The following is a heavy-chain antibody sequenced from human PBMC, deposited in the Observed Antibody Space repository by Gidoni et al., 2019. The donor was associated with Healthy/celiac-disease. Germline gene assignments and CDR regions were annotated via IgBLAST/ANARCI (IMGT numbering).Heavy chain of an antibody. V-gene: IGHV5-10-1*01. CDR2: IDPSDSYT. Sequence: EVQLVQSGAEVKKPGESLRISRTGSGYSFTSYWISWVRQMPGKGLEWMGRIDPSDSYTNYSPSFQGHVTISADKSISTAYLQWSSLKASDTAMYYCARGSSPEWPYDYWGQGTLVTVSS. CDR1: GYSFTSYW. CDR3: ARGSSPEWPYDY. D-gene: IGHD2-2*01. J-gene: IGHJ4*02.